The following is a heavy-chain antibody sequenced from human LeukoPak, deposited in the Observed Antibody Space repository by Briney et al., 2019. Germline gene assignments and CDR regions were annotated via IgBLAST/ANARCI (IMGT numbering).Heavy chain of an antibody. CDR1: GFIVSNNY. Sequence: GGSLRLSCAASGFIVSNNYMNWVRQAPGKGLEWVAVLYSGGNTYYADSVQGRFTISRDDSKNTLYLQMNNLRTDDTAVYYCVRDPRETTFYFDFWGQGTLVSASS. CDR2: LYSGGNT. V-gene: IGHV3-53*05. D-gene: IGHD1-1*01. J-gene: IGHJ4*02. CDR3: VRDPRETTFYFDF.